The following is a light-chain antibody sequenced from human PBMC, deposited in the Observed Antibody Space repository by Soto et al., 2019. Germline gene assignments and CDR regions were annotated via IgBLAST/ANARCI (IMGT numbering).Light chain of an antibody. V-gene: IGLV2-23*02. Sequence: QSALTQPASVSGSPAQSITISCTGTSSDVGSFNLVSWYQQHPGKAPKVMIYEVSKRPSGVSNRFSGSKSGNTASLTISGLQAEDEADYYCCSYAARSTWIFGGGTKVTVL. CDR2: EVS. J-gene: IGLJ2*01. CDR3: CSYAARSTWI. CDR1: SSDVGSFNL.